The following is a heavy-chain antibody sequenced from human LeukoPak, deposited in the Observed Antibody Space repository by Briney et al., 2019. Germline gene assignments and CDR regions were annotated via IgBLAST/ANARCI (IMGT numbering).Heavy chain of an antibody. D-gene: IGHD6-13*01. V-gene: IGHV1-69*05. CDR3: ARGDFSFTLYSSSSAYYFDY. CDR1: GGTFSSYA. CDR2: IIPIFGTA. Sequence: SVEVSCKASGGTFSSYAISWVRQAPGQGLEWMGGIIPIFGTANYAQKFQGRVTITTDESTSTAYMELSSLRSEDTAVYYCARGDFSFTLYSSSSAYYFDYWGQGTLVTVSS. J-gene: IGHJ4*02.